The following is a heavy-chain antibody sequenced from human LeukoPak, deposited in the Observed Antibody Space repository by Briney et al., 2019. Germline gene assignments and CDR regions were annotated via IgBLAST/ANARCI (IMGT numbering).Heavy chain of an antibody. Sequence: GGSLRLSCAASGFTFSSYAMSWVRQAPGKGLEWVSAISGSGGSTYYADSVKGRFTISRDNSKNTLYLQMNSLRAEDTAVYYCTTDHDSSGYYYAYASWGQGTLVTVSS. CDR2: ISGSGGST. CDR1: GFTFSSYA. J-gene: IGHJ4*02. D-gene: IGHD3-22*01. CDR3: TTDHDSSGYYYAYAS. V-gene: IGHV3-23*01.